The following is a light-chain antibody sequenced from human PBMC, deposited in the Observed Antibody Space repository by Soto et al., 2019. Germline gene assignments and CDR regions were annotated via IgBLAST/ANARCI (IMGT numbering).Light chain of an antibody. Sequence: EIGLTQSRGTLSLSTGERATLHCRASQSVSGNYLAWYQQKLGQAPRLLIYGATSRATGIPDRFSGSVSGTDFTLTISRLEPEDFAVYYCQQYGRSATFTFGPGTKVDIK. V-gene: IGKV3-20*01. J-gene: IGKJ3*01. CDR1: QSVSGNY. CDR2: GAT. CDR3: QQYGRSATFT.